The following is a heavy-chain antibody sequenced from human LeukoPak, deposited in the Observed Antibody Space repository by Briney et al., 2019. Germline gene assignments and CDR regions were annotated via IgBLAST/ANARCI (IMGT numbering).Heavy chain of an antibody. CDR3: ARAHTIFGVVIMKATPYYFDY. CDR2: IYHSGST. D-gene: IGHD3-3*01. V-gene: IGHV4-30-2*01. J-gene: IGHJ4*02. CDR1: GGSISSGGYS. Sequence: PSETLSLTCAVSGGSISSGGYSWSWIRQPPGKGLEWIGYIYHSGSTYYNPSLKSRVTISVDRSKNQFSLKLSSVTAADTAVYYCARAHTIFGVVIMKATPYYFDYWGQGTLVTVSS.